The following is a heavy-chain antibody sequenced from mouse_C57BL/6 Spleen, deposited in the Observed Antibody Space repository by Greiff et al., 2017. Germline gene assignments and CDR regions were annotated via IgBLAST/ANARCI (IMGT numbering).Heavy chain of an antibody. D-gene: IGHD1-1*01. CDR1: GYTFTDYY. CDR2: INPNNGGT. CDR3: ARSFDYGSSLDY. V-gene: IGHV1-26*01. J-gene: IGHJ2*01. Sequence: EVQLQQSGPELVKPGASVKISCKASGYTFTDYYMNWVKQSHGKSLEWIGDINPNNGGTSYNQKFKGKATLTVDKSSSTAYMELRSLTSEDSAVYYCARSFDYGSSLDYWGQGTTLTVSS.